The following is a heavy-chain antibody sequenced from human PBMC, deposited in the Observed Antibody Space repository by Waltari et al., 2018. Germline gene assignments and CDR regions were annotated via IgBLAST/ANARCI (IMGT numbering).Heavy chain of an antibody. CDR1: GGSISSYY. Sequence: QVQLQESGPGLVKPSETLSLTCTVSGGSISSYYWSWIRQPPGKGLGWDGYSYYSGNVTYHPSLQGRVTVSVDTSNGQFSLKLSSVTAADTAVYYCARGGGYYYMDVWGEGTTVTVS. D-gene: IGHD1-26*01. J-gene: IGHJ6*03. V-gene: IGHV4-59*01. CDR2: SYYSGNV. CDR3: ARGGGYYYMDV.